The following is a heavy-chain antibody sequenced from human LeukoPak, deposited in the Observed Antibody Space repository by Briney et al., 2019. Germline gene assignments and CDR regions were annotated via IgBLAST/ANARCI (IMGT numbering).Heavy chain of an antibody. V-gene: IGHV4-38-2*02. CDR3: ARVRYYGSGIPADYFDY. CDR2: IYHSGST. D-gene: IGHD3-10*01. Sequence: SETLSLTCTVSGYSISSGYYWGWIRQPPGKGLEWIGSIYHSGSTYYNPSPKSRVTISVDTSKNQFSLKLSSVTAADTAVYYCARVRYYGSGIPADYFDYWGQGTLVTVSS. CDR1: GYSISSGYY. J-gene: IGHJ4*02.